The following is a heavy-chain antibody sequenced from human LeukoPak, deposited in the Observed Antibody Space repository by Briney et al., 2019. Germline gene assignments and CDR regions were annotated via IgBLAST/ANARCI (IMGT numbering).Heavy chain of an antibody. D-gene: IGHD6-13*01. Sequence: AGGSLRLSCAASGFTFSDYYMSWIRQAQGKGLEWVSYISSSGSTIYYADSVKGRFIISRDNAKNSMYLQMNSLRVEDTAVYYCAREDSSSSSDYWGQGTLATVSS. CDR2: ISSSGSTI. J-gene: IGHJ4*02. CDR1: GFTFSDYY. V-gene: IGHV3-11*01. CDR3: AREDSSSSSDY.